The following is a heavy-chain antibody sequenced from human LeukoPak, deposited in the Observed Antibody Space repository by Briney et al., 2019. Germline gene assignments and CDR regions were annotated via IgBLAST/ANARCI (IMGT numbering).Heavy chain of an antibody. Sequence: ASVKVSCKASGYTFTGYYMHWVRRAPGQGLEWMGRINPNSGGTNYAQKFQGRVTMARDTSISTAYMELSRLRSDDMAVYYCARDRGGYSYGFSDYWGQGTLVTVSS. D-gene: IGHD5-18*01. CDR3: ARDRGGYSYGFSDY. V-gene: IGHV1-2*06. CDR1: GYTFTGYY. CDR2: INPNSGGT. J-gene: IGHJ4*02.